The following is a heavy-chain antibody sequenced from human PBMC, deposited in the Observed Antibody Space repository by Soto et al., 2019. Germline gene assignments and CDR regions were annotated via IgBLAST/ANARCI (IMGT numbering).Heavy chain of an antibody. CDR1: GFTFSSYA. J-gene: IGHJ4*02. Sequence: GGSLRLSCAASGFTFSSYAMHWVRQAPGKGLEWVAVISYDGSNKYYADSVKGRFTISRDNSKNTLYLQMNSLRAEDTAVYYCARVSGWNTASYFDYWGQGTLVTVSS. D-gene: IGHD6-19*01. CDR2: ISYDGSNK. CDR3: ARVSGWNTASYFDY. V-gene: IGHV3-30-3*01.